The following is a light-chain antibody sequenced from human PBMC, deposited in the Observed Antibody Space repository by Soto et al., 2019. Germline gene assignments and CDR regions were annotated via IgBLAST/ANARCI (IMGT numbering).Light chain of an antibody. CDR1: SSDVGGYNY. V-gene: IGLV2-8*01. CDR3: SSYAGSNNFGVV. CDR2: EVS. Sequence: QSALTQPPSASGSPGQSVTISCTGTSSDVGGYNYVSWYQQHPGKAPKLMIYEVSKRPSGVPDRFSGSKSGNTASLTVSGIQAEEEADYYCSSYAGSNNFGVVFGGGTKVTVL. J-gene: IGLJ2*01.